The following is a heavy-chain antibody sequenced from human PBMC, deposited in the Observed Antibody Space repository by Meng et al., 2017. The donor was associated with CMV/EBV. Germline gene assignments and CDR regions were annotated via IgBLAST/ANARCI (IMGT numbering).Heavy chain of an antibody. CDR2: IRSKAKSYAT. V-gene: IGHV3-73*01. CDR3: TRHGGNWYGVDY. J-gene: IGHJ4*02. D-gene: IGHD1-1*01. CDR1: GFTFSTSA. Sequence: GGSLRLSCAASGFTFSTSAIHWVRQASGKGLEWVGRIRSKAKSYATTYAASVTGRFTISRDDSKNTAYLQMNSLKTEDTAIYYCTRHGGNWYGVDYWGLGTLVTVSS.